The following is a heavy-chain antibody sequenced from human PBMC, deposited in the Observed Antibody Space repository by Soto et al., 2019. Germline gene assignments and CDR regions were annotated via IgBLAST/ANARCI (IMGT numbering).Heavy chain of an antibody. CDR1: GYSFTSYW. V-gene: IGHV5-10-1*01. Sequence: GESLKISCKGSGYSFTSYWVSWVRQMPGKGLEWMGRIDPSDSYTNYSPSFQGHVTISADKSISTAYLQWSSLKASDTAMYYCARHASYDSSGYPFMDVWGQGTTVTVSS. J-gene: IGHJ6*02. CDR3: ARHASYDSSGYPFMDV. D-gene: IGHD3-22*01. CDR2: IDPSDSYT.